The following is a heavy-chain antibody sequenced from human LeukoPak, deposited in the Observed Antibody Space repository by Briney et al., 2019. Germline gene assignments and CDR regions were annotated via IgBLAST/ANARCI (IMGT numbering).Heavy chain of an antibody. CDR2: ISAYNGNT. V-gene: IGHV1-18*01. CDR1: GYTFTSYG. Sequence: ASVKVSCKASGYTFTSYGTSWVRQAPGQGLEWMGWISAYNGNTNYAQKLQGRVTMTTDTSTSTAYMELRSLRSDDTAVYYCARDSYYDFWSGFPGFDPWGQGTLVTVSS. CDR3: ARDSYYDFWSGFPGFDP. J-gene: IGHJ5*02. D-gene: IGHD3-3*01.